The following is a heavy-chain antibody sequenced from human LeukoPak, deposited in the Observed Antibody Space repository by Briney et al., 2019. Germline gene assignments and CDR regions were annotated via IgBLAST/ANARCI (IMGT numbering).Heavy chain of an antibody. V-gene: IGHV3-23*01. J-gene: IGHJ5*02. CDR3: AKEAVVGQHWFDP. Sequence: PGRSLRISGAAPGFTFSSYAMSWVRQATGKGLEWVSAISGSGGSTYYADSVKGRFTISRDNSKNTLYLQMNSLRAEDTAVYYCAKEAVVGQHWFDPWGQGTLVTVSS. CDR2: ISGSGGST. CDR1: GFTFSSYA. D-gene: IGHD2-15*01.